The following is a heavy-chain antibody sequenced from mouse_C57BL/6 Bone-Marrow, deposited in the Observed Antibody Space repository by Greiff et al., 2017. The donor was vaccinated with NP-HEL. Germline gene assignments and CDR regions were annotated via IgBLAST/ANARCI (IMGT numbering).Heavy chain of an antibody. V-gene: IGHV1-4*01. D-gene: IGHD2-4*01. CDR3: ARGRDYDVPWFAY. Sequence: QVQLQQSGAELARPGASVKMSCKASGYTFTSYTMHWVKQRPGQGLEWIGYINPSSGYTKYNQKVKDKATLTANKSSSTAYMQLGRLTSEDSAVYYCARGRDYDVPWFAYWGQGTLVTVSA. CDR2: INPSSGYT. CDR1: GYTFTSYT. J-gene: IGHJ3*01.